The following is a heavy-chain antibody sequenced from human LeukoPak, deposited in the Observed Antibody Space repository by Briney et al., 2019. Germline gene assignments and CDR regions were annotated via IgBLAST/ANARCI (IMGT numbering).Heavy chain of an antibody. D-gene: IGHD6-13*01. CDR2: INEAGSGK. Sequence: GGSLRLSCAASGFTFSSFWMSWVRQAPGKGLEWVANINEAGSGKYYVDSVKGRFTISRDNAKNSLYLQMNSLRVEDTAIYYCASGRQLGYWGQGTLATVSA. V-gene: IGHV3-7*01. J-gene: IGHJ4*02. CDR1: GFTFSSFW. CDR3: ASGRQLGY.